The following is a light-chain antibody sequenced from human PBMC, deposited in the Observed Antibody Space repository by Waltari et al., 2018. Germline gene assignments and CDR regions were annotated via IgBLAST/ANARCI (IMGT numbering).Light chain of an antibody. J-gene: IGKJ1*01. Sequence: DLQMTQSPSPRSASVGDRVTITCRASQAISTSLAWYQPKPGKAPKILIYKASALDSGVPSRFSGSGSGTEFTLTISSLQPDDFATYHCQQYKSYSQTFGQGTKVEIK. CDR3: QQYKSYSQT. CDR1: QAISTS. V-gene: IGKV1-5*03. CDR2: KAS.